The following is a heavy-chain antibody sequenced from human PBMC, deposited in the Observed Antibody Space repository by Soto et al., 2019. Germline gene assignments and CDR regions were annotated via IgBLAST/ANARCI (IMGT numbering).Heavy chain of an antibody. V-gene: IGHV3-9*01. CDR1: GFAFDDYG. D-gene: IGHD6-6*01. J-gene: IGHJ6*04. CDR3: AKDSSSSPADYYDGVDV. Sequence: PGGSLRLSCAASGFAFDDYGMYWDRQVPGKGLGWVSGISWNSGSIAYADSVKGRFTVSGDNAKNSLYLQMNSLRGEDTSLYYWAKDSSSSPADYYDGVDVLGKGTTGTVS. CDR2: ISWNSGSI.